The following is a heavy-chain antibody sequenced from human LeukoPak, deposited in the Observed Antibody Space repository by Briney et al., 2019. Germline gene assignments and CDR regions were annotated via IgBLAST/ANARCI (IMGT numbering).Heavy chain of an antibody. Sequence: PSETLSLTCAVYGGSFSGYYWSWIRQPPGKGLEWIGEINHSGSTNYNPSLKSRVTISVDTSKNQFSLKLSSVTAADTAVYYCARLSFNSRLNYYYYYMDVWGKGTTVTVSS. D-gene: IGHD6-13*01. CDR3: ARLSFNSRLNYYYYYMDV. V-gene: IGHV4-34*01. CDR1: GGSFSGYY. J-gene: IGHJ6*03. CDR2: INHSGST.